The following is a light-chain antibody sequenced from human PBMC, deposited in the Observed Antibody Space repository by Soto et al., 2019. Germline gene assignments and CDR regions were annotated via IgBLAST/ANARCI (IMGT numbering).Light chain of an antibody. J-gene: IGLJ3*02. CDR1: SSNIGAGYP. CDR2: G. V-gene: IGLV1-40*01. CDR3: QSYDSSLSRRWV. Sequence: QSVLSQPPSVSGAPGQRVTISCTGSSSNIGAGYPVHWYQQLPGTAPKLLVAGNRPSGVPDRFSVSKSGASASLAITGLQAEDEADYYCQSYDSSLSRRWVFGGGTKLTVL.